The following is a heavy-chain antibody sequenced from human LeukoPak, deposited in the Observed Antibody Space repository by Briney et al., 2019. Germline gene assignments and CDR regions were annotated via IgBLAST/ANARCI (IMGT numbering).Heavy chain of an antibody. CDR1: GGTFSSYA. J-gene: IGHJ4*02. CDR3: ARVRYYDSSGHYSTDY. D-gene: IGHD3-22*01. Sequence: ASVKVSCKASGGTFSSYAISWVRQAPGQGLEWMGGIIPIFGTANYAQKFQGRVTITADKSTSTAYMELSSLRSEDTAVYYCARVRYYDSSGHYSTDYWGQGTLVTVSS. CDR2: IIPIFGTA. V-gene: IGHV1-69*06.